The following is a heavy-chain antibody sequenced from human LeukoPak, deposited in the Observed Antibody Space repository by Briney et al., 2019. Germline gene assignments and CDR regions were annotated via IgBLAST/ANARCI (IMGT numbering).Heavy chain of an antibody. D-gene: IGHD3-10*01. Sequence: ASVKVSCKASGYTFTSYAMHWVRQAPGQRLEWMGWINAGSGNTKYSQKFQGRVTITRDTSASTAYMELSSLRSEDTAVYYCARDAEYNWFDPWGQGTLVTVSS. CDR2: INAGSGNT. CDR3: ARDAEYNWFDP. J-gene: IGHJ5*02. V-gene: IGHV1-3*01. CDR1: GYTFTSYA.